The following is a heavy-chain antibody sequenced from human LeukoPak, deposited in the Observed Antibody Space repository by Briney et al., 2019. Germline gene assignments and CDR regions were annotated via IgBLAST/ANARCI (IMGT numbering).Heavy chain of an antibody. CDR2: VYYSGTT. CDR3: ARGTLYRGWSYYLDF. V-gene: IGHV4-39*07. CDR1: GDSVSLSFYY. D-gene: IGHD6-19*01. Sequence: SETLSLTCSVSGDSVSLSFYYWGWVRQPPGKPLEWIGSVYYSGTTSYNPSLKSRVTISLDMSKNHFSLRLRSVTAADTAMYYCARGTLYRGWSYYLDFWGQGSQVTVSS. J-gene: IGHJ4*02.